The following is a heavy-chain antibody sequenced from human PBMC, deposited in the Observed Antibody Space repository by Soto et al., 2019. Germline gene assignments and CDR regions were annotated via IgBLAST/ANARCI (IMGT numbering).Heavy chain of an antibody. Sequence: EVQLVESGGGLVQPGGSLRLSCAASGLTFSSYWMHWVRQAPGKGLVLVSRISTDGSVTTYADSVKGRFTSSRDNAKNTLYLQMTSLRTEDTAVYYCARAPYSSGLWGFDYWGQGTLVTVSS. J-gene: IGHJ4*02. CDR2: ISTDGSVT. CDR1: GLTFSSYW. CDR3: ARAPYSSGLWGFDY. D-gene: IGHD6-19*01. V-gene: IGHV3-74*01.